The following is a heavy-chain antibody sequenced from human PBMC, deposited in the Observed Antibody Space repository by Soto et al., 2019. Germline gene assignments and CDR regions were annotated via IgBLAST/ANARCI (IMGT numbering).Heavy chain of an antibody. D-gene: IGHD2-15*01. CDR3: ARAGVDSPYYGMDV. CDR2: IYYSGST. Sequence: QVQLQESGPGLVKPSETLSLTCTVSGGSISSYYWSWIRQPPGKGLEWIGYIYYSGSTNYNPSLKRRVTXXVXTCXNQFALKLSSVTAADTAVYYCARAGVDSPYYGMDVWGQGTTVTVSS. V-gene: IGHV4-59*01. J-gene: IGHJ6*02. CDR1: GGSISSYY.